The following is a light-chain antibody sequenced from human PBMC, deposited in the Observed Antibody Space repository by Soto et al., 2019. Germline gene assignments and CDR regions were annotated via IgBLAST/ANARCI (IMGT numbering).Light chain of an antibody. CDR1: SSDIGGSNY. J-gene: IGLJ1*01. V-gene: IGLV2-14*01. CDR3: SSYTTSSTLYV. CDR2: DVS. Sequence: QSALTQPASVSGSPGQSITLSCTGTSSDIGGSNYVSWYRQHPGKAPKVLIYDVSNRPSGVSNRFSGSKSGNTASLTISGLQGEDEADYYCSSYTTSSTLYVFGPGTKVTVL.